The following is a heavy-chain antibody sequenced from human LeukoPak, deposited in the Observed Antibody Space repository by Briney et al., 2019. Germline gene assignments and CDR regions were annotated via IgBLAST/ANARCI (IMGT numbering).Heavy chain of an antibody. D-gene: IGHD3-3*01. V-gene: IGHV4-59*11. J-gene: IGHJ6*03. CDR1: GVSINSHY. CDR2: IYDSGSA. CDR3: ARVLQNYYHMDV. Sequence: SETLSLTCTVSGVSINSHYWSWIRQPPGKGLEWIGFIYDSGSANYKSSLKSRVTMTVDTSKNQFSLKLNSVSAADTAVYYCARVLQNYYHMDVWGKGTTVTVPS.